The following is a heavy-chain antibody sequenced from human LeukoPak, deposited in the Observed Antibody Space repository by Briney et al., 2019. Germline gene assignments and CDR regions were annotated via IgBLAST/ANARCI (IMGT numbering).Heavy chain of an antibody. V-gene: IGHV4-39*01. Sequence: PSETLSLTCTVSSGSFTSSTYYWGWIRQPPGKGLEWIGSMYYSGSTYYNQSLKSRLIISVDTSTNQFSLKLTSVTAADTAMYYCARQYYDSSGYYPWYFDYWGQGTLVTVSS. CDR1: SGSFTSSTYY. D-gene: IGHD3-22*01. CDR2: MYYSGST. J-gene: IGHJ4*02. CDR3: ARQYYDSSGYYPWYFDY.